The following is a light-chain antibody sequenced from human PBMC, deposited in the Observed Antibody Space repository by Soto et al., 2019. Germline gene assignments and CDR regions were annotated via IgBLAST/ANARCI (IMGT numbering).Light chain of an antibody. Sequence: DIQMTQSPSSLSASIGDRVTITCRASQGISNYLAWYQQKPGKVPSLLIYAASTLQSGVSSRFSGSGSGTDFTLTINSLQPEDVATYYCQKYNSAPNTFGEGTKVEIK. CDR2: AAS. J-gene: IGKJ4*01. CDR3: QKYNSAPNT. CDR1: QGISNY. V-gene: IGKV1-27*01.